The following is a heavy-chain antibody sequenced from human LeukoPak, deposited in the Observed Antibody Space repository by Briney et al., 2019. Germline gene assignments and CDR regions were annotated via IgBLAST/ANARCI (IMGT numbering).Heavy chain of an antibody. CDR3: AKIVVITGTDYFDY. D-gene: IGHD3-22*01. Sequence: GGSLRLSCAVSGFTVSHEYMTWVRQAPGEGLEWLSVIYKDGSTYYADSVKGRFTISRDNSKNTVYLQMNSLRVEDTAVYYCAKIVVITGTDYFDYWGQGTLVTVSS. CDR2: IYKDGST. CDR1: GFTVSHEY. V-gene: IGHV3-53*01. J-gene: IGHJ4*02.